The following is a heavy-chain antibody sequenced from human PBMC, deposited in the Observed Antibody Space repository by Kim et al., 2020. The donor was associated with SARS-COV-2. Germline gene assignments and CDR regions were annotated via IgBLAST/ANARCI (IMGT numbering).Heavy chain of an antibody. CDR2: IYYSGST. J-gene: IGHJ3*02. V-gene: IGHV4-59*01. Sequence: SETLSLTCTVSGGSISSYYWSWIRQPPGKGLEWIGYIYYSGSTNYNPSLKSRVTISVDTSKNQFSLKLSSVTAADTAVYYCARVAGAYYYDSSGYYHHDAFDIWGQGTMVTVSS. CDR3: ARVAGAYYYDSSGYYHHDAFDI. D-gene: IGHD3-22*01. CDR1: GGSISSYY.